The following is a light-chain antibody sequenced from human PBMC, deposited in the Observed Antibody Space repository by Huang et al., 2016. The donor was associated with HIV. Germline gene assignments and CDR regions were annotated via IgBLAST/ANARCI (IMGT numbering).Light chain of an antibody. CDR1: QSVTKY. CDR3: QQSSSPPPT. V-gene: IGKV1-39*01. J-gene: IGKJ3*01. Sequence: DIQMTQSPSSLSASVGDRVTITCRATQSVTKYLNWYQQKPGKVPKLLIYGASSLQTGVPSSFSGSGSGTDFTLTISSLQPEDFATYYCQQSSSPPPTFGPGTKVDIK. CDR2: GAS.